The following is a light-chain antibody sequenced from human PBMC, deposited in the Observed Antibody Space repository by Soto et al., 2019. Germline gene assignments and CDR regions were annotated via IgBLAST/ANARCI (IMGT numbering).Light chain of an antibody. CDR3: QRYNSYWGT. Sequence: DSQITPSDDTLGTDFRFIVPNTCRASQSISNWLAWYQQKQGKAPKLLIYDASSLESGVPSRFSGSGPGTEFTLTLSSLQPDEFATYNCQRYNSYWGTDGRGTKAAIK. CDR1: QSISNW. CDR2: DAS. V-gene: IGKV1-5*01. J-gene: IGKJ1*01.